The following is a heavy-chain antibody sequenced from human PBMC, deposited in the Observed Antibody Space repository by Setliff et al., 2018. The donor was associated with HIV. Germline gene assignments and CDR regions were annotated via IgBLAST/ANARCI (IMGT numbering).Heavy chain of an antibody. V-gene: IGHV4-4*07. CDR2: ISAAGTI. CDR3: ARDEGRATGSWWDQSASWYLDY. Sequence: SETLSLTCTVSGGSISSYYWSWIRQPAGKRLEFIGRISAAGTINYDPSLRSRVTLSVDTSENQFSLTVNSVTAADTAMYFCARDEGRATGSWWDQSASWYLDYWGHGILVTVSS. J-gene: IGHJ4*01. CDR1: GGSISSYY. D-gene: IGHD6-13*01.